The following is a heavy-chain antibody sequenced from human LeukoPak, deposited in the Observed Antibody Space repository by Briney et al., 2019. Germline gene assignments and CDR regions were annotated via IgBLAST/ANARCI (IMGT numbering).Heavy chain of an antibody. D-gene: IGHD2-21*02. V-gene: IGHV1-18*01. CDR1: GYTFTSCG. CDR2: ISLYNGNT. CDR3: ARTQDVTYFYYYMDV. Sequence: ASVEVSCKASGYTFTSCGLSWVRQAPGHGLEWMAWISLYNGNTNYAQKLQGRVTMTTDTSTSTVYMEMRSLRSDDTAVYYCARTQDVTYFYYYMDVWGKGTTVTVSS. J-gene: IGHJ6*03.